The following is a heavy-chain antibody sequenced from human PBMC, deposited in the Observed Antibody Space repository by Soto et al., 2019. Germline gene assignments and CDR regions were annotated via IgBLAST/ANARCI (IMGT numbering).Heavy chain of an antibody. CDR3: TRDEDIVVVPALYQH. Sequence: GGSLRLSCTASGFTFGDYAMSWFRQAPGKGLEWVGFIRSKAYGGTTEYAASVKGRFTISRDDSKSIAYLQRNSLKTEDTAVYYCTRDEDIVVVPALYQHWGQGTLVTVSS. D-gene: IGHD2-2*01. CDR2: IRSKAYGGTT. V-gene: IGHV3-49*03. CDR1: GFTFGDYA. J-gene: IGHJ1*01.